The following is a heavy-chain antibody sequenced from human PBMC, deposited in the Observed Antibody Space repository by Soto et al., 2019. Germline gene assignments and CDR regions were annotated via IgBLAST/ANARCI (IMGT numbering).Heavy chain of an antibody. J-gene: IGHJ5*02. D-gene: IGHD2-21*01. V-gene: IGHV3-74*01. CDR1: GFTFSSYW. CDR3: ARDHVVSRNWFDP. Sequence: EVQLVESGGGLVQPGGSLRLSCAASGFTFSSYWMHWVRQAPGKGLVWGSRINSDGSSTSYADSVKGRFTISRDNAKNTLYLQMNSLRAEDTAVYYCARDHVVSRNWFDPWGQGTLVTVSS. CDR2: INSDGSST.